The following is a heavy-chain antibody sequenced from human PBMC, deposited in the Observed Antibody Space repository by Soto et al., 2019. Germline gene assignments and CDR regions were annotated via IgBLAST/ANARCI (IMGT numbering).Heavy chain of an antibody. Sequence: GSLRLSCAASGFTFSSYAMSWVRQAPGKGLEWVSGISGNGGSTYYADSVKGRFTISRDNAKNSLYLQMNSLRAEDTAVYYCAIDQITMVRGVNYGMDVWGQGTTVTVSS. J-gene: IGHJ6*02. V-gene: IGHV3-23*01. CDR1: GFTFSSYA. CDR2: ISGNGGST. CDR3: AIDQITMVRGVNYGMDV. D-gene: IGHD3-10*01.